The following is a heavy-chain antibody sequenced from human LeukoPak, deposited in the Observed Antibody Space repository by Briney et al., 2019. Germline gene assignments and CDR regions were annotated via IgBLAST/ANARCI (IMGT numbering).Heavy chain of an antibody. CDR3: AKESVVASPTFDY. J-gene: IGHJ4*02. Sequence: GGSLRLSCAASGFTFSNSGMHWVRQAPGKGLEWVAVISYDGSNKYYADSVKGRFTISRDNSKNTLYLQMNSLRAEDTAVYYCAKESVVASPTFDYWGQGTLVTVSS. V-gene: IGHV3-30*18. CDR1: GFTFSNSG. CDR2: ISYDGSNK. D-gene: IGHD2-15*01.